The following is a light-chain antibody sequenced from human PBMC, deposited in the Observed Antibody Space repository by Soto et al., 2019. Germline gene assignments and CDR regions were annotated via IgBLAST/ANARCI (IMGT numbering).Light chain of an antibody. Sequence: EILLTQSPATLSVSPGERATLSCRASQSVTSNLAWYQHKPGQAPRLLIYEASTRATGIPARFSGSGSGTDFTLTISSLEPEDFAVYYCQQRSNWPRTFGQGTKVDIK. J-gene: IGKJ1*01. CDR1: QSVTSN. CDR2: EAS. CDR3: QQRSNWPRT. V-gene: IGKV3-11*01.